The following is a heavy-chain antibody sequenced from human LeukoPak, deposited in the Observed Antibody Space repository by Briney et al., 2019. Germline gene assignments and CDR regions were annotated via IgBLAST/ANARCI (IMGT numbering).Heavy chain of an antibody. CDR1: GFIFSTYW. V-gene: IGHV3-7*01. CDR2: INEDGGEE. Sequence: PGGSLRLSCAASGFIFSTYWMNWVRQAPGKGLEWVASINEDGGEEYYVDSVKGRFTISRDNAKNSLYVEMNSLRGEDTAVYYCARGRYGDYAWGQGTLVTVSS. CDR3: ARGRYGDYA. J-gene: IGHJ5*02. D-gene: IGHD4-17*01.